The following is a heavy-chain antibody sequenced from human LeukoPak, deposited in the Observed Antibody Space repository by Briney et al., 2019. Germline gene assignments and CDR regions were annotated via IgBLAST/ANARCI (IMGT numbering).Heavy chain of an antibody. D-gene: IGHD1-7*01. CDR2: FNPNSGAT. CDR3: ARAINSDNWNYSPDY. CDR1: GYTFTDYY. Sequence: ASVKVSCKTSGYTFTDYYMHWVRQAPGQRPEWMGWFNPNSGATNFIQKFRDRVTVTRDTSISTAYFELTRLRSDDTAVYYCARAINSDNWNYSPDYWGQGTLVTVSS. J-gene: IGHJ4*02. V-gene: IGHV1-2*02.